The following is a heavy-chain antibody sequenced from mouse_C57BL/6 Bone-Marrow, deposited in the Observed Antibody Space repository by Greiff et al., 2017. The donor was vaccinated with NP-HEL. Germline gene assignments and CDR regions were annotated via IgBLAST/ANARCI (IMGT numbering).Heavy chain of an antibody. CDR2: IDPSDSYT. CDR3: ARGGKLGPLFAY. CDR1: GYTFTSYW. Sequence: QVQLQQPGAELVRPGTSVKLSCKASGYTFTSYWMHWVKQRPGQGLEWIGVIDPSDSYTNYNQKFKGKATLTVDTSSSTAYMQLSSLTSEDSAVYYCARGGKLGPLFAYWGQGTLVTVSA. J-gene: IGHJ3*01. V-gene: IGHV1-59*01. D-gene: IGHD4-1*01.